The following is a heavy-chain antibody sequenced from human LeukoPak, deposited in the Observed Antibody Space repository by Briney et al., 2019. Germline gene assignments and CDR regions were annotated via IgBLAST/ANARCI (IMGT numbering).Heavy chain of an antibody. CDR1: GGSITGYS. CDR2: MFDRGSP. V-gene: IGHV4-4*09. Sequence: SETLSLTCSVSGGSITGYSWGWVRQPPGKGLECIGYMFDRGSPNLHPSLQNRVSTSVDTSKNEFSLRLTSVTAADTAVYYCARRIQLWSYWHFDPWGRGTLVTVSS. D-gene: IGHD5-18*01. J-gene: IGHJ2*01. CDR3: ARRIQLWSYWHFDP.